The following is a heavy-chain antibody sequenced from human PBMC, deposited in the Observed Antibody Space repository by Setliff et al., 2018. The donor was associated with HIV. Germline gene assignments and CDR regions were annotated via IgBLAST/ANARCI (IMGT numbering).Heavy chain of an antibody. CDR3: ARDRHSSGLGSYGP. J-gene: IGHJ5*02. Sequence: SETLSLTCTISGGSFGVYRWSWIRQSAGRGPEWIGRIDSSGTTDYKPSLKGRVAISVDTSRNQFSLRVTSVTAADTAVYFCARDRHSSGLGSYGPWGPGILVTVSS. CDR2: IDSSGTT. D-gene: IGHD3-10*01. V-gene: IGHV4-4*07. CDR1: GGSFGVYR.